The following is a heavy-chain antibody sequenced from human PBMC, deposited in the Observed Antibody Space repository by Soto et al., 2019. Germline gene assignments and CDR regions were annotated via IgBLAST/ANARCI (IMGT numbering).Heavy chain of an antibody. CDR1: AFTFSSYW. J-gene: IGHJ6*02. CDR3: ARGKWELDYYYYGMDV. Sequence: GGSLRLSCAASAFTFSSYWMTWVRQSPGKGLEWVANIKQDGSEKYYVDSVKGRFTISRDNAYNSLYLQMNSLRAEDTAVYYCARGKWELDYYYYGMDVWGQGTTVTVSS. D-gene: IGHD1-26*01. V-gene: IGHV3-7*01. CDR2: IKQDGSEK.